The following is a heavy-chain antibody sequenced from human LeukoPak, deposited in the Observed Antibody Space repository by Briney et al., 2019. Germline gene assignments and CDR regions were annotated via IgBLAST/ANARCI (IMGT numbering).Heavy chain of an antibody. D-gene: IGHD1-26*01. CDR2: IYYTGST. CDR3: ATDPGIVGAQGAFDI. V-gene: IGHV4-59*02. Sequence: SETLSLTCTISGGSVSDYYWSWIRQSPGKGLEWIGYIYYTGSTTYNPSLKSRVTISVDTSKSQFSLKLSSVTAEDTAVYYCATDPGIVGAQGAFDIWGQGTMVTVSS. J-gene: IGHJ3*02. CDR1: GGSVSDYY.